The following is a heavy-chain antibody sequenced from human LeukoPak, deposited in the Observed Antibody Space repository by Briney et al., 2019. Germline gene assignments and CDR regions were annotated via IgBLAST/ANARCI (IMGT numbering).Heavy chain of an antibody. CDR1: GGSISSYY. Sequence: KSSETLSLTCSVSGGSISSYYWSWIRQPPGRGLEWIGYIYYSGRTSYNPSLKSRVTISVDTSKNQFSLKLSSVTAADTAVYYCAVDYYDSSGYSTGFDYWGQGTLVTVSS. V-gene: IGHV4-59*12. D-gene: IGHD3-22*01. CDR2: IYYSGRT. CDR3: AVDYYDSSGYSTGFDY. J-gene: IGHJ4*02.